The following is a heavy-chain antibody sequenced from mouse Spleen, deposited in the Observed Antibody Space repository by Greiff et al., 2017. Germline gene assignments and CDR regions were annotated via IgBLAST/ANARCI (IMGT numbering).Heavy chain of an antibody. D-gene: IGHD2-14*01. CDR2: IWSGGST. CDR1: GFSLTSYG. J-gene: IGHJ4*01. CDR3: ARKLYRYEAMDY. V-gene: IGHV2-2*02. Sequence: VKLVESGPGLVQPSQSLSITCTVSGFSLTSYGVHWVRQSPGKGLEWLGVIWSGGSTDYNAAFISRLSISKDNSKSQVFFKMNSLQANDTAIYYCARKLYRYEAMDYWGQGTSVTVSS.